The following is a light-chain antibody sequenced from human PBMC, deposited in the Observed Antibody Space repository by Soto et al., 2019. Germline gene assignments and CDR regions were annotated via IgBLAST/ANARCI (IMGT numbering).Light chain of an antibody. CDR3: QHFDSLPLS. V-gene: IGKV1-33*01. J-gene: IGKJ3*01. CDR2: DAS. CDR1: QDISNY. Sequence: DIQMTQSPPSLSASVGDRVTITCQASQDISNYLNWYQQKLGKAPKLLIYDASNLETGVSSRFSVSGSGTDFTLTISSRQPEDSATYYCQHFDSLPLSFGPGTKVQIK.